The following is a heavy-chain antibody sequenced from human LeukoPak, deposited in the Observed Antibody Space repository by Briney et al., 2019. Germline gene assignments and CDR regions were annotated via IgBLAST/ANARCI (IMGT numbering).Heavy chain of an antibody. CDR1: GFTFSSYG. D-gene: IGHD2-8*01. CDR3: ARAPTSHSNMAYYYYMDV. V-gene: IGHV3-20*01. Sequence: PGGSLRLSCAASGFTFSSYGMSWVRQAPGKGLEWVSGINWNGGSTGYADSVKGRFTISRDNAKNSLYLQMNSLRAEDTALYHCARAPTSHSNMAYYYYMDVWGKGTTVTVSS. J-gene: IGHJ6*03. CDR2: INWNGGST.